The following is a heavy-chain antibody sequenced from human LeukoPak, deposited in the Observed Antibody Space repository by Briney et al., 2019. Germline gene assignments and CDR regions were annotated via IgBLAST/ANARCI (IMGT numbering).Heavy chain of an antibody. CDR3: ARGLDIVVVPAATVDY. D-gene: IGHD2-2*03. CDR2: IWYDGSNK. V-gene: IGHV3-33*01. J-gene: IGHJ4*02. Sequence: PGRSLRLSCAASGFTFSSYGMHWVRQAPGKGLEWVAVIWYDGSNKYYADSVKGRFTISRDNSKNTLYLQMSSLRAEDTAVYYCARGLDIVVVPAATVDYWGQGTLVTVSS. CDR1: GFTFSSYG.